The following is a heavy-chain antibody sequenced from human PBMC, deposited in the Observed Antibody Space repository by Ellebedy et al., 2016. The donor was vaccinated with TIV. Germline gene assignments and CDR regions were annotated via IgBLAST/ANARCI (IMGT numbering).Heavy chain of an antibody. Sequence: GESLKISCAASGFTLSSSAMSWVRQAPGKGLEWVSSITIAGNPHYADSVKGRFTISRDNSKNTVHLQMNSLRAEDTALYYCARDPIDDSYFAMDVWGQGTTVTVSS. CDR3: ARDPIDDSYFAMDV. J-gene: IGHJ6*02. CDR1: GFTLSSSA. CDR2: ITIAGNP. V-gene: IGHV3-23*01. D-gene: IGHD2-21*02.